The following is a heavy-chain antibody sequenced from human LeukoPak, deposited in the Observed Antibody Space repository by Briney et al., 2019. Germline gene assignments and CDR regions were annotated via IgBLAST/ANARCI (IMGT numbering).Heavy chain of an antibody. V-gene: IGHV3-30*02. CDR1: GFTFSDYW. CDR3: AKEAARYYDYVWGSYRYSYFDY. J-gene: IGHJ4*02. Sequence: QSGGSLRLSCAASGFTFSDYWMHWVRQAPGKGLEWVAFIRYDGSNKYYADSVKGRFTISRDNSKNTLYLQMNSLRAEDTAVYYCAKEAARYYDYVWGSYRYSYFDYWGQGTLVTVSS. D-gene: IGHD3-16*02. CDR2: IRYDGSNK.